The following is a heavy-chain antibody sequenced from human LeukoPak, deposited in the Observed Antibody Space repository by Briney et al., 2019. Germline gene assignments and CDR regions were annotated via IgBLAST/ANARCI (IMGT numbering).Heavy chain of an antibody. CDR3: AKVSSTVTTYYYYYMDV. D-gene: IGHD4-17*01. V-gene: IGHV3-23*01. Sequence: GGSLRLSCAASGFTFSSHAMSWVRQAPGKGLEWVSAISGSGGSTYYADSVKGRFTISRDNSKNTLYLQVNSLRGEDTAVYYCAKVSSTVTTYYYYYMDVWGKGTTVTVSS. CDR2: ISGSGGST. CDR1: GFTFSSHA. J-gene: IGHJ6*03.